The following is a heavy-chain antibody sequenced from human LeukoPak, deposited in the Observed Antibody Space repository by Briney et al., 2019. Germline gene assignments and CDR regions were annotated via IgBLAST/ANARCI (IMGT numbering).Heavy chain of an antibody. CDR1: GFTFSSYG. CDR3: ASVPPDIVVGLDY. J-gene: IGHJ4*02. Sequence: GGSLRLSCAASGFTFSSYGMHWVRQAPGKGLEWVAFIRYDGSNKYYADSVKGRFTISRDNSKNTLYLQMNSLRAEDTAVYYCASVPPDIVVGLDYWGQGTLVTVSS. V-gene: IGHV3-30*02. D-gene: IGHD2-2*01. CDR2: IRYDGSNK.